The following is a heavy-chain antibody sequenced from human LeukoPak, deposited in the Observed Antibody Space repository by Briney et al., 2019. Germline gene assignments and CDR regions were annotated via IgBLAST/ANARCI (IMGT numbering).Heavy chain of an antibody. Sequence: ASVKVSCKASGYTFTNYGISWVRQAPGQGLEWMGWINPNSGSTNYAHNFQGRVTMTRDTSISTAYMELSSLRSDDTAVYYCARDHGGTTMFVDAFDIWGQGTMVTVSS. CDR2: INPNSGST. V-gene: IGHV1-2*02. CDR3: ARDHGGTTMFVDAFDI. D-gene: IGHD3-3*01. CDR1: GYTFTNYG. J-gene: IGHJ3*02.